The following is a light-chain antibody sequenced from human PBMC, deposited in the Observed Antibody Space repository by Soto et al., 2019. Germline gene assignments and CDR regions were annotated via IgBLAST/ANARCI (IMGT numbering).Light chain of an antibody. CDR1: SSDVGGYNY. V-gene: IGLV2-8*01. J-gene: IGLJ3*02. CDR3: TSHAGSTLV. Sequence: ASGSPGQSVTISCTGTSSDVGGYNYVSWCQQHPGKAPKLIISEVSKRPSGVPDRFSGSKSGNTASLTVSGLQAEDEADYYCTSHAGSTLVFGGRTKVTVL. CDR2: EVS.